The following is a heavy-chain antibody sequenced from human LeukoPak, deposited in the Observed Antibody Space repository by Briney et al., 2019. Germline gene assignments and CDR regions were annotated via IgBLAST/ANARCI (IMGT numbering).Heavy chain of an antibody. CDR3: AREGGFYRPLDY. CDR2: VHLDGRT. D-gene: IGHD3-3*01. V-gene: IGHV4-4*02. J-gene: IGHJ4*02. CDR1: GGSVTSTNW. Sequence: KPSETLSLTCGVSGGSVTSTNWWTWVRQPPGKGLEWIGEVHLDGRTNYNPSLKSRLTMSVDLSENHVSLKRTSVTAADTAVYYCAREGGFYRPLDYSGQGTLVTVSS.